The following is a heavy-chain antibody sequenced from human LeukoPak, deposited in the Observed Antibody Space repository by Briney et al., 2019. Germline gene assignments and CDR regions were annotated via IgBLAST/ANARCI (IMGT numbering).Heavy chain of an antibody. V-gene: IGHV1-8*01. CDR3: ARGWVDSSGYYYGMDV. CDR2: MNPNSGNT. J-gene: IGHJ6*02. D-gene: IGHD3-22*01. Sequence: ASVKVSCKASGYTFTSYDINWVRQATGQGLEWMGWMNPNSGNTGYAQKFQGRVTMTRNTSISTAYMELSSLRSEDTAVYYCARGWVDSSGYYYGMDVWGQGTTVTVSS. CDR1: GYTFTSYD.